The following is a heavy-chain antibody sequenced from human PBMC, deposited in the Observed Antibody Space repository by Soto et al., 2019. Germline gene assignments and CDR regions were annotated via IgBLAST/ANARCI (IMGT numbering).Heavy chain of an antibody. D-gene: IGHD1-1*01. Sequence: DVNLLQSGGGSAQPGGSLRLSCATSGFAFSTYAMTWVRQVPGRGLEWVSTILPDETGFYTVSVKGRFTISRDNAKNSLFLQMNALRVEDTAVYYCARTGDGHHDFLDYWGQGILVSVSS. V-gene: IGHV3-23*01. CDR2: ILPDETG. CDR1: GFAFSTYA. J-gene: IGHJ4*02. CDR3: ARTGDGHHDFLDY.